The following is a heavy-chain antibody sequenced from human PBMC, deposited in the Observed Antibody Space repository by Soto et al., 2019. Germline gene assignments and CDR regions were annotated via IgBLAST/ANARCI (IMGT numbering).Heavy chain of an antibody. CDR1: GYTFTSYF. J-gene: IGHJ6*02. CDR2: ISAYNGNP. Sequence: QAQLVQSGAEVKKPGASVKVSCNASGYTFTSYFITWVRQAPGQVLEWMGWISAYNGNPNYTQRLQGRIHMTPDTPTATACMRMRSLRSDDTSILYCAGQYCYSGMDDWGQGTTVTVSS. CDR3: AGQYCYSGMDD. V-gene: IGHV1-18*01.